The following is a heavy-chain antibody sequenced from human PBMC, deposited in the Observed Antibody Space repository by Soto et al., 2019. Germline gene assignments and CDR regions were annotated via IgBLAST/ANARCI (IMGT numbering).Heavy chain of an antibody. CDR3: ARGPHVDSSSPEYFQH. V-gene: IGHV1-18*01. CDR2: ISAYNGNT. Sequence: ASVKVSCKASGYTFTSYGISWVRQAPGQGLEWMGWISAYNGNTNYAQKLQGRVTMTTDTSTSTAYMELRSLRSDDTAVYYCARGPHVDSSSPEYFQHWGQGTLVTVSS. D-gene: IGHD6-6*01. CDR1: GYTFTSYG. J-gene: IGHJ1*01.